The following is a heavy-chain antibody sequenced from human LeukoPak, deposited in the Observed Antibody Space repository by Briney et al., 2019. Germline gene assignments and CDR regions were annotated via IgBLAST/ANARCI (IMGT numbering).Heavy chain of an antibody. J-gene: IGHJ4*02. CDR1: GGSFSGYY. V-gene: IGHV4-34*01. CDR2: INHSGST. CDR3: ARVSYHDSSGPKDY. Sequence: PLETLSLTCAVYGGSFSGYYWSWIRQPPGKGLEWIGEINHSGSTNYNPSLKSRVTISVDTSKNQFSLKLSSVTAAGTAVYYCARVSYHDSSGPKDYWGQGTLVTVSS. D-gene: IGHD3-22*01.